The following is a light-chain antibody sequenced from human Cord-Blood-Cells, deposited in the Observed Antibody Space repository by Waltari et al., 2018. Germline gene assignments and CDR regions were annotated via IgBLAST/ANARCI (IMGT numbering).Light chain of an antibody. V-gene: IGLV2-14*01. CDR1: SSDGGGSNQ. CDR3: SSYTSSSFWV. CDR2: DVS. J-gene: IGLJ3*02. Sequence: QSALTQPDSVSGSPGLATTISCTGTSSDGGGSNQVSCYQQHPDKAPKLMIYDVSTRPSGVSNRFSGSQSGNTASLTISGLQAEDEADYYCSSYTSSSFWVFGGGTKLTVL.